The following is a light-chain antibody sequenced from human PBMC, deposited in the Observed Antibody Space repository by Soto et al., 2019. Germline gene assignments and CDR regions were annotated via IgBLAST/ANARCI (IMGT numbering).Light chain of an antibody. V-gene: IGKV1-39*01. CDR3: QQSYSTTIT. CDR2: AAS. J-gene: IGKJ5*01. Sequence: DIQMTQSPSSLSASVGDRVTITCRASQSISSYLNWYQQKPGKAPKXXIYAASSLQSGVPSRFSGSGSGTDFTLTISSLQPADFATYYCQQSYSTTITFGQGTRLEIK. CDR1: QSISSY.